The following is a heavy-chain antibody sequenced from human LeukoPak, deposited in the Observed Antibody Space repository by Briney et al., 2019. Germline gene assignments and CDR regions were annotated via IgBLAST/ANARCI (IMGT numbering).Heavy chain of an antibody. Sequence: GGSLRLSCAASGFTFSSYGLHWVRQAPGKGLEWVTFIRYDGSNKYYADSVKARFTISRDNSKNTLYLQMNSLRAEDTAVYYCAKDRGGVTYLFVCWGQGTLVTVSS. J-gene: IGHJ4*02. CDR3: AKDRGGVTYLFVC. V-gene: IGHV3-30*02. D-gene: IGHD2-21*02. CDR2: IRYDGSNK. CDR1: GFTFSSYG.